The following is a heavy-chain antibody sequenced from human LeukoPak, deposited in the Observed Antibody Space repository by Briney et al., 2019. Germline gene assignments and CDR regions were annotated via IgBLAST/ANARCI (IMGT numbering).Heavy chain of an antibody. Sequence: ASVKVSCKASGYTFTGYYMHWVRQAPGQGLEWMGWINPNSGGTNYAQKFQGGVTMTRDTSISTAYMELSRLRSDDTAVYHCARAGGRWPTPVYLGQGTLVTVSS. V-gene: IGHV1-2*02. J-gene: IGHJ4*02. D-gene: IGHD4-23*01. CDR2: INPNSGGT. CDR3: ARAGGRWPTPVY. CDR1: GYTFTGYY.